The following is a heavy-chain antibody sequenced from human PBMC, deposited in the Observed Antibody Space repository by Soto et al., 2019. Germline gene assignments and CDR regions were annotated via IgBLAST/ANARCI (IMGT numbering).Heavy chain of an antibody. CDR3: TPAPRWQQLLNGEDY. V-gene: IGHV3-15*01. Sequence: EVQLVESGGGLVKPGGSLRLSCAASGFTFSNAWMSWVRQAPGKGLEWVGRIKSKTDGGTTDYAAPVKGRFTISRDDSTNTLYLQMNSMKTEDKAVYYCTPAPRWQQLLNGEDYWGQGTLVTVSS. D-gene: IGHD6-13*01. J-gene: IGHJ4*02. CDR1: GFTFSNAW. CDR2: IKSKTDGGTT.